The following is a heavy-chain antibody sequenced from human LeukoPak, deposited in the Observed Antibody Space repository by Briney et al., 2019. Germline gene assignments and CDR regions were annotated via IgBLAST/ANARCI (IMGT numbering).Heavy chain of an antibody. J-gene: IGHJ4*02. CDR3: ARGIGSSGYYEYYFDY. D-gene: IGHD3-22*01. CDR1: GGSISSSNW. Sequence: SETLSLTCAVSGGSISSSNWWSWVRQPPGKGLEWIGEIYHSGSTNYNPSLKGRVTISVDKSKNQFSLKLSSVTAADTAVYYCARGIGSSGYYEYYFDYWGQGTLVTVSS. CDR2: IYHSGST. V-gene: IGHV4-4*02.